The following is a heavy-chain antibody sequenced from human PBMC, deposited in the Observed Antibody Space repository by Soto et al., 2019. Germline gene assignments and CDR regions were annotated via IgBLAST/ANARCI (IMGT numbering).Heavy chain of an antibody. CDR3: ATAAYSTSWYDF. CDR2: INPSGGST. Sequence: QVQLVQSGAEVKKPGASVKLSCKSSEYTFTDYYIHWVRQAPGQGLEWKGPINPSGGSTSYAQKFQGRVTMTRDTSTSTVYMELSSLRSEDTAVYYCATAAYSTSWYDFWGQGTLVTVSS. D-gene: IGHD6-13*01. CDR1: EYTFTDYY. J-gene: IGHJ5*01. V-gene: IGHV1-46*01.